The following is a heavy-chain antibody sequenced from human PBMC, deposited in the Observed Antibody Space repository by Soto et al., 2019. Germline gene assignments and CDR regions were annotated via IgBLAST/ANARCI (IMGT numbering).Heavy chain of an antibody. CDR3: AKSGSTPRLIVVIPAAINVLDG. V-gene: IGHV4-4*07. CDR2: IYFTGST. J-gene: IGHJ6*02. CDR1: EVPISGCD. Sequence: SQVRSHTRRVSEVPISGCDVSWLQKHPRPALEWIGRIYFTGSTNYNPPLKSRVTMSVDTSKNTLYLQTNSLRAEDTAVYYCAKSGSTPRLIVVIPAAINVLDGWGQGT. D-gene: IGHD2-2*01.